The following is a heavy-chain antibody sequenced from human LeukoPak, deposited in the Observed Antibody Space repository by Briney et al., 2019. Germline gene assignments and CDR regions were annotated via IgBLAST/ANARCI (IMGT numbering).Heavy chain of an antibody. Sequence: GASVKVSCKASGYTFTGYHIHWVRQAPGQGLEWMGWINPNSGGTNYAQKFQGRVTMTRDTSISTAYMELSRLRSDDTAVYYCARGENFYDSSAYYQGDACDIWGQGTMVTVSS. V-gene: IGHV1-2*02. CDR1: GYTFTGYH. CDR2: INPNSGGT. CDR3: ARGENFYDSSAYYQGDACDI. J-gene: IGHJ3*02. D-gene: IGHD3-22*01.